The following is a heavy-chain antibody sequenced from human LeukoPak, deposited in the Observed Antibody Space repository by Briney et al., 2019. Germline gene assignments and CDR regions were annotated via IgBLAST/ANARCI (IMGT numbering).Heavy chain of an antibody. Sequence: GGSLRLSCAASGFTFSDYYMSWIRQAPGQGLEWVSYISSSGSTIYYADSVKGRFTISRDNAKNSLYLQMNSLRAEDTAVYYCARVKVGATEVYYYYMDVWGKGTTVTVSS. CDR1: GFTFSDYY. J-gene: IGHJ6*03. D-gene: IGHD1-26*01. CDR2: ISSSGSTI. CDR3: ARVKVGATEVYYYYMDV. V-gene: IGHV3-11*04.